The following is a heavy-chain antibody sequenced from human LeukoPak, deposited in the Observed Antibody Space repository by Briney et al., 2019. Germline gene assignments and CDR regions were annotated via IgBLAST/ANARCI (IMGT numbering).Heavy chain of an antibody. CDR3: VKDLRAVNYYGMDV. V-gene: IGHV3-9*01. J-gene: IGHJ6*02. Sequence: GRSLRLSCAASGFTFDDYAMHWVRQAPGKGLEWVSGISWNGGSMGYTDSVRGRFTISRDNAKNSLYLQMNSLRAEDTAVYYCVKDLRAVNYYGMDVWGQGTTVIVSS. D-gene: IGHD6-19*01. CDR2: ISWNGGSM. CDR1: GFTFDDYA.